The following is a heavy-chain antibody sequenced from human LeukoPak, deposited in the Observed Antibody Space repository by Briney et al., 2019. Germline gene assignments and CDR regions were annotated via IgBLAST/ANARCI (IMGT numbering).Heavy chain of an antibody. V-gene: IGHV4-39*01. Sequence: PSETLSLTCTVSGGSNSSSSYYWGWIRQPPGKGLEWIVSIYYSGSTYYHPSLKSRVTISVDTSKNQVSLKLSSVTAADTAVYYCATYNNDYGDYDYFDFWGQGTLVTVSS. CDR3: ATYNNDYGDYDYFDF. J-gene: IGHJ4*02. CDR1: GGSNSSSSYY. D-gene: IGHD4-17*01. CDR2: IYYSGST.